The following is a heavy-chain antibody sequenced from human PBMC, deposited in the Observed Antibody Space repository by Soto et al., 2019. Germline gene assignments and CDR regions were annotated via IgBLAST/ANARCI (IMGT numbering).Heavy chain of an antibody. CDR3: AREEGYCGGGSCFRSAFDL. J-gene: IGHJ3*01. CDR1: GFALSTYS. V-gene: IGHV3-21*01. CDR2: TFNYDGSL. Sequence: EVQLVESGGRLVKPGGSLRLSCAVSGFALSTYSIAWLRQAPGKGLEWVSFTFNYDGSLYYADSVKGRFAISRDDAKNSVYLQMNSLRAEDTAVYYCAREEGYCGGGSCFRSAFDLWGQGTVVTVSS. D-gene: IGHD2-15*01.